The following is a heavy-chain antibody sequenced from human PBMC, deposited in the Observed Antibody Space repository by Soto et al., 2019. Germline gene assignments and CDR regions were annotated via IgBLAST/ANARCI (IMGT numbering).Heavy chain of an antibody. CDR3: ARSAWIRLGESLTPKHFDY. D-gene: IGHD3-16*01. Sequence: SETLSLTCAVSGDSLSSGGYSWSWIRQPPGKGLEWIGYIYHSGSTYYNPSLKSRVTISVDRSKNQFSLKLSSVTAADTAVYYCARSAWIRLGESLTPKHFDYWGQGTLVTSPQ. J-gene: IGHJ4*02. CDR2: IYHSGST. V-gene: IGHV4-30-2*01. CDR1: GDSLSSGGYS.